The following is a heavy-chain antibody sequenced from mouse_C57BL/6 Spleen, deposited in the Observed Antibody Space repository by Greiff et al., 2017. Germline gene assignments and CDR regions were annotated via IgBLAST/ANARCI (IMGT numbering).Heavy chain of an antibody. J-gene: IGHJ1*03. CDR3: ARPYYGSRNWYFDV. D-gene: IGHD1-1*01. CDR2: IYPRDGST. CDR1: GYTFTNHT. Sequence: VKLVESDAELVKPGASVKISCKVSGYTFTNHTIHWMKQRPEQGLEWIGYIYPRDGSTKYNEKFKGKATLTADKSSSTAYMQLNSLTSEDSAVYFCARPYYGSRNWYFDVWGTGTTVTVSS. V-gene: IGHV1-78*01.